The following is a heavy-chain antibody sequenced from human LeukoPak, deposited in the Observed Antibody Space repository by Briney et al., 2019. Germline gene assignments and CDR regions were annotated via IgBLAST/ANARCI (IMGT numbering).Heavy chain of an antibody. CDR2: ISAYNGNT. V-gene: IGHV1-18*04. D-gene: IGHD2-2*01. CDR1: GYTFTGYY. CDR3: ARFIVVPAARGFDY. J-gene: IGHJ4*02. Sequence: ASVKVSCKASGYTFTGYYMHWVRQAPGQGLEWMGWISAYNGNTNYAQKLQGRVTMTTDTSTSTAYMELRSLRSDDTAVYYCARFIVVPAARGFDYWGQGTLVTVSS.